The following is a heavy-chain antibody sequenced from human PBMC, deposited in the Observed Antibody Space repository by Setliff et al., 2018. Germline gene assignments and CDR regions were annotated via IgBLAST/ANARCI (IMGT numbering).Heavy chain of an antibody. CDR1: GFSFDDYA. J-gene: IGHJ4*02. Sequence: SCAASGFSFDDYAMHWVRQAPGKGLEWVSGITWDSAGIGYADSVKGRFTISRDNVKKSLYLQMNSLRPEDTALYYCANGGRDFYDSSGYYYDWGQGTLVTVSS. CDR3: ANGGRDFYDSSGYYYD. V-gene: IGHV3-9*01. D-gene: IGHD3-22*01. CDR2: ITWDSAGI.